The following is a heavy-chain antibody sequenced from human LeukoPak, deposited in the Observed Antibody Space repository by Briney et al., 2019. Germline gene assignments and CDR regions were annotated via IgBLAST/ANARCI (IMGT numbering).Heavy chain of an antibody. D-gene: IGHD6-19*01. Sequence: SETLSLTCAVYGGSFSGYYWSWIRQPPGKGLEWIGEINYSGSTNYNPSLKSRVTISVDTSKNQFSLKLSSVTAADTAVYYCARGYGSGWEIDYWGQGTLVTVSS. CDR2: INYSGST. CDR1: GGSFSGYY. V-gene: IGHV4-34*01. J-gene: IGHJ4*02. CDR3: ARGYGSGWEIDY.